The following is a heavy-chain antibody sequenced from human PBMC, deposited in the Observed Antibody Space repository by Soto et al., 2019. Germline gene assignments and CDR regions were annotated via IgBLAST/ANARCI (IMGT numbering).Heavy chain of an antibody. Sequence: ASVKVSCKASGYTFSTYGISWVRQAPGQGLEWMGWISAYNHYTNYAQKFQGRVTMTTDTSTTTVYMELSSLRSGDTAVYYCARPPFPGCINGVCYPCDHWGQGTLVTVSS. CDR2: ISAYNHYT. CDR3: ARPPFPGCINGVCYPCDH. V-gene: IGHV1-18*01. CDR1: GYTFSTYG. J-gene: IGHJ4*02. D-gene: IGHD2-8*01.